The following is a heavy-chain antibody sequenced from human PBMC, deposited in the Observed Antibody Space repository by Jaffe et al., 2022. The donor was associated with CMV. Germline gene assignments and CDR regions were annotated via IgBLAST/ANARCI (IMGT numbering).Heavy chain of an antibody. CDR1: GYTFTSYA. D-gene: IGHD6-13*01. V-gene: IGHV1-3*01. CDR2: INAGNGNT. J-gene: IGHJ6*03. Sequence: QVQLVQSGAEVKKPGASVKVSCKASGYTFTSYAMHWVRQAPGQRLEWMGWINAGNGNTKYSQKFQGRVTITRDTSASTAYMELSSLRSEDTAVYYCARDTPDPAAALYYYYYYMDVWGKGTTVTVSS. CDR3: ARDTPDPAAALYYYYYYMDV.